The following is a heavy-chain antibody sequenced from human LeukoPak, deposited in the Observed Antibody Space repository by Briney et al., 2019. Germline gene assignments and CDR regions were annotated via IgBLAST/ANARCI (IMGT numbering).Heavy chain of an antibody. V-gene: IGHV4-59*01. Sequence: SETLSLTCTVSGGSISSYYWSWIREPPGKGLEWIGYIYYSGSTNYNPSLKSRVTISVDTSKTQFSLKLSSVTAADTAVYYCARVGGSGSYYAFDIWGQGTMVTVSS. CDR1: GGSISSYY. J-gene: IGHJ3*02. D-gene: IGHD3-10*01. CDR3: ARVGGSGSYYAFDI. CDR2: IYYSGST.